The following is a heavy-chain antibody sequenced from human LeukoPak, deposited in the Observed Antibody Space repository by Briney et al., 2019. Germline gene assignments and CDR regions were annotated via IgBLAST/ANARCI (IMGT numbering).Heavy chain of an antibody. CDR1: GGSISSGSFY. Sequence: SETLSLTCTVSGGSISSGSFYWGWIRQPPGKGLEWIGSIYYSGSTYYNPSLKSRVTISVDTSKNQFSLKLSSVTAADTAVYYCARDLWSLSSSWTPYAFDIWGQGTMVTVSS. V-gene: IGHV4-39*07. D-gene: IGHD6-13*01. CDR2: IYYSGST. J-gene: IGHJ3*02. CDR3: ARDLWSLSSSWTPYAFDI.